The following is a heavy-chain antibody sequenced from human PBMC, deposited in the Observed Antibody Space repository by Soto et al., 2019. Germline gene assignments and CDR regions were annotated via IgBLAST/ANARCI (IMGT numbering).Heavy chain of an antibody. D-gene: IGHD3-10*01. J-gene: IGHJ4*02. CDR2: IRSKANSYAT. CDR1: GFTFSGSA. CDR3: TTPGDY. Sequence: EVQLVESGGGLVQPGGYLKLSCAASGFTFSGSAMHWVRQASGKGLEWVGRIRSKANSYATAYAASVKGRFTISRDDSKNTAYLQMNSLKTEDTAVYYCTTPGDYWGQGTLVTVSS. V-gene: IGHV3-73*02.